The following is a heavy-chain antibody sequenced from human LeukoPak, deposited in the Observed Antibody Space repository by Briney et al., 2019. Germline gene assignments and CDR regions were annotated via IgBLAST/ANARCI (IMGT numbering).Heavy chain of an antibody. V-gene: IGHV3-20*04. D-gene: IGHD4-17*01. CDR1: GFTFDDYG. J-gene: IGHJ4*02. CDR2: INWNGGST. Sequence: AGGSLRLSCAASGFTFDDYGMSWVRQAPGKGLEWVSGINWNGGSTGYADSVKGRFTISRDNAKNSLYLQMNSLRAEDTALYYCAREYYGDYPPGIFDYWGQGTLVTVSS. CDR3: AREYYGDYPPGIFDY.